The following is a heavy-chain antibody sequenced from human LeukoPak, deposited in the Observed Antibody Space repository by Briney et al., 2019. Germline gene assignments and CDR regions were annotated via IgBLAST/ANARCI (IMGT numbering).Heavy chain of an antibody. V-gene: IGHV3-74*01. Sequence: GGSLRLSCAASGFTFSSYWMHWVRQAPGKGLVWVSRINSDGSSTSYADSVKGRFTISRDNAKNTLYLQMNSLRAEGTAVYYCARRYDFWSGYGYYYYMDVWGKGTTVTVSS. CDR1: GFTFSSYW. D-gene: IGHD3-3*01. CDR3: ARRYDFWSGYGYYYYMDV. J-gene: IGHJ6*03. CDR2: INSDGSST.